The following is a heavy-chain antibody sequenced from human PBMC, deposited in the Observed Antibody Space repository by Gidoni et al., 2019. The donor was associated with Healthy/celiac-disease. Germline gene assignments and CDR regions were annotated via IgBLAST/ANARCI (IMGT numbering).Heavy chain of an antibody. V-gene: IGHV3-66*01. CDR2: IYSGCST. Sequence: DVQLVAYGGGLVQPGGSLSLSCAASGFTVSRNYMRWVRHAPGKGLGWVSVIYSGCSTYYADAVKGRFPISRDNSKNTLYLQMNSLRAEDTAVYYCARESHYYDSSGYYSAGNYYYYYGMDVWGQGTTVTVSS. D-gene: IGHD3-22*01. J-gene: IGHJ6*02. CDR3: ARESHYYDSSGYYSAGNYYYYYGMDV. CDR1: GFTVSRNY.